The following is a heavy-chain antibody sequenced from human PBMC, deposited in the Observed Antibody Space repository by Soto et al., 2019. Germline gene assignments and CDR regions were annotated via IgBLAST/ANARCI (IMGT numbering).Heavy chain of an antibody. V-gene: IGHV3-33*06. CDR1: VVTVSSYG. Sequence: GFLILCYPASVVTVSSYGLGGLRQAPDKGLEWVAVIWYDGSNKYYADSVKGRFTISRDNSKNTLYLQMNSLRAEDTAVYYCAKFTGTSLSVFAYLLQGTLVTGS. CDR3: AKFTGTSLSVFAY. D-gene: IGHD1-1*01. CDR2: IWYDGSNK. J-gene: IGHJ4*02.